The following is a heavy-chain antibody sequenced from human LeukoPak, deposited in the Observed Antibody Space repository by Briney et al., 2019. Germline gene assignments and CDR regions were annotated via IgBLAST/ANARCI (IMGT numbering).Heavy chain of an antibody. J-gene: IGHJ6*03. CDR1: GVSVSSNF. Sequence: PGGSLILSCAASGVSVSSNFMSWVREAPGKGLKWVSVIYSGGTTYYADSVKGRFTISRDNSKNTLSLQMNNLRAEDTAVYYCARDGYGNNYMDVWGKGTTVTVSS. CDR3: ARDGYGNNYMDV. CDR2: IYSGGTT. V-gene: IGHV3-53*01. D-gene: IGHD1/OR15-1a*01.